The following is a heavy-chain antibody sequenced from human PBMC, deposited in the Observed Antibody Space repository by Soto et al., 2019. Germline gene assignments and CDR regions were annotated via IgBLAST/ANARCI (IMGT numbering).Heavy chain of an antibody. D-gene: IGHD3-22*01. CDR1: GGSISSGGYY. V-gene: IGHV4-31*03. CDR2: IYYSGST. J-gene: IGHJ4*02. CDR3: ARADDSSGYYLDY. Sequence: SETLSLTCTVSGGSISSGGYYWSWIRQHPGKGLEWIGYIYYSGSTYYNPSLKSRVTISVDTSKNQFSLKLSSVTAADTAVYYCARADDSSGYYLDYWGQGTLVTVSS.